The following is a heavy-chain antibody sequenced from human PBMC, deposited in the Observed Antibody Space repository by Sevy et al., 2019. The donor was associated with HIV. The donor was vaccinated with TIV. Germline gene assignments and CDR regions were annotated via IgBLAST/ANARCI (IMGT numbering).Heavy chain of an antibody. J-gene: IGHJ4*02. CDR1: GFTFSKYS. V-gene: IGHV3-23*01. CDR3: AREGCTKPHDY. CDR2: LSFGCGEI. D-gene: IGHD2-8*01. Sequence: GGSLRLSCAASGFTFSKYSMSWVRQPPGKGLEWVSTLSFGCGEINYADSGKGRLPISRDNSKSSVYLQMNNLGPEDTAVYYCAREGCTKPHDYWGQGTLVTVSS.